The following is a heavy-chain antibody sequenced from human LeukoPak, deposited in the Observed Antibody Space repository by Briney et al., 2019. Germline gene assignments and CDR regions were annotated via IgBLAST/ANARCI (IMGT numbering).Heavy chain of an antibody. Sequence: GGSLRLSCAASGFTFSDHYMDWVRQAPGKGLEWVGRTKNKANSYTTEYAASVKGRFTISRDESKNSPYLQMNSLKTEDTAVYYCARWDSGSCSDWGQGTLVTVSS. D-gene: IGHD1-26*01. J-gene: IGHJ4*02. CDR3: ARWDSGSCSD. CDR1: GFTFSDHY. CDR2: TKNKANSYTT. V-gene: IGHV3-72*01.